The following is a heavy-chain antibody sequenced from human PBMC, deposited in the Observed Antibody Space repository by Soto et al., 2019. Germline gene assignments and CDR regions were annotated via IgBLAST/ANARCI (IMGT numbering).Heavy chain of an antibody. CDR2: ISAYNGNT. CDR3: ARVWGDIVVVVAANDASDI. V-gene: IGHV1-18*01. J-gene: IGHJ3*02. Sequence: ASVKVSCKASGYTFTSYGISWVRQAPGQGLEWMGWISAYNGNTNYAQKLQGRVTMTTDTSTSTAYMELRSLRSDDTAVYYCARVWGDIVVVVAANDASDIWGQGTMVTVSS. CDR1: GYTFTSYG. D-gene: IGHD2-15*01.